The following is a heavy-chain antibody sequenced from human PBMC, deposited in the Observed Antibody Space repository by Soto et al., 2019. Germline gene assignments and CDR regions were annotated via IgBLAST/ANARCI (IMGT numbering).Heavy chain of an antibody. CDR3: ARDPGVRTVTIFDY. J-gene: IGHJ4*02. CDR1: GFTFSSYA. Sequence: QVQLVESGGGVVQPGRSLRLSCAASGFTFSSYAMHWVRQAPGKGLEWVAVISYDGSNKYYADSVKGRFTISRDNSKNTLYLQMNSLRAEDMAVYYCARDPGVRTVTIFDYWGQGTLVTVSS. D-gene: IGHD4-17*01. CDR2: ISYDGSNK. V-gene: IGHV3-30-3*01.